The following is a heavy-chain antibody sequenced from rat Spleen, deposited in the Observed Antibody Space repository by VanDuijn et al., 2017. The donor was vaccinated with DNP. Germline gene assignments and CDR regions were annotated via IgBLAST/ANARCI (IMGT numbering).Heavy chain of an antibody. CDR1: GFTFSDYY. CDR3: TRHVLPLRVWDY. CDR2: IRYDGGST. Sequence: EVQLVESGGGLVQPGRSLKLSCAASGFTFSDYYMAWVRQAPTKGLEWVAYIRYDGGSTYYGDSVKGRFTISRDNSKSILYLQMSSLRSEDMATYYCTRHVLPLRVWDYWGQGVMVTVSS. V-gene: IGHV5-22*01. J-gene: IGHJ2*01. D-gene: IGHD1-4*01.